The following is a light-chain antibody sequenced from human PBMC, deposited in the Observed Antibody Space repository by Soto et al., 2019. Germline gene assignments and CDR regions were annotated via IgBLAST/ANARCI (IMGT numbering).Light chain of an antibody. CDR1: SNDIGDYNA. CDR3: TSYKNTSTLEV. J-gene: IGLJ3*02. Sequence: QTVLTQPASVSGSPGQSITISCTGTSNDIGDYNAVSWDQQHPGKAPKLLIYAVLHRPSGVSNRFSGSKSGNTDSLTISALQPADEAAYYSTSYKNTSTLEVFGGGTKVTVL. CDR2: AVL. V-gene: IGLV2-14*01.